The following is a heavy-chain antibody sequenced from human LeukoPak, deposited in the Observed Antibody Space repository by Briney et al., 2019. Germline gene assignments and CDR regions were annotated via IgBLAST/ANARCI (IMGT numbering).Heavy chain of an antibody. V-gene: IGHV3-15*07. D-gene: IGHD3-22*01. J-gene: IGHJ6*02. Sequence: GGSLRLSCAASGFTFSNAWMNWVRQAPGKGLEWVGRIKSKTDGGTTDYAAPVKGRFTISRDDSKNTLYLQMNSLKTEDTAVYYCTTAMIVVVYGMDVWGQGTTVTVSS. CDR1: GFTFSNAW. CDR3: TTAMIVVVYGMDV. CDR2: IKSKTDGGTT.